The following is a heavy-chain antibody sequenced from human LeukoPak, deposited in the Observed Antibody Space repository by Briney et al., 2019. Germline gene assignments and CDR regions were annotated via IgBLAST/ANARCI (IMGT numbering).Heavy chain of an antibody. V-gene: IGHV3-7*01. CDR2: INEDGDVT. CDR1: GFIFNTYW. J-gene: IGHJ5*02. Sequence: GGSLRLSCAASGFIFNTYWMSWVRQAPGKGLEWVANINEDGDVTYYVDSVEGRFTISRDNARNSLYLQMNSLRVEDTAVYYCAGERHTAASYNWYDPWGQGTLVAVSS. D-gene: IGHD2-21*02. CDR3: AGERHTAASYNWYDP.